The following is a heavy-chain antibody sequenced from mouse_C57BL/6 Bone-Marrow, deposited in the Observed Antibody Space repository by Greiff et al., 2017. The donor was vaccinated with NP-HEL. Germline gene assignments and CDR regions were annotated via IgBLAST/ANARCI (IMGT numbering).Heavy chain of an antibody. J-gene: IGHJ2*01. CDR1: GFTFSSYG. CDR2: ISSGGSYT. Sequence: EVQGVESGGDLVKPGGSLKLSCAASGFTFSSYGMSWVRQTPDKRLEWVATISSGGSYTYYPDSVKGRFTISRDNAKNTLYLQMSSLKSEDTAMYYCARKDGNYVNYFDYWGQGTTLTVSS. V-gene: IGHV5-6*01. D-gene: IGHD2-1*01. CDR3: ARKDGNYVNYFDY.